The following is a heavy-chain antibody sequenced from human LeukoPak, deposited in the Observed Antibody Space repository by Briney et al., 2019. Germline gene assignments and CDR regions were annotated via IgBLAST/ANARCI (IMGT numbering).Heavy chain of an antibody. Sequence: GGSLRLSCAASGFTVSSYGMSWVRQAPGKGLEWVSAISGSGGSTYYADSVKGRFTISRDNSKNMLYLQMNSLRAEDTAVYYCARDSCSSTSCYGNFDYWGQGTLVTVSS. CDR3: ARDSCSSTSCYGNFDY. CDR2: ISGSGGST. V-gene: IGHV3-23*01. D-gene: IGHD2-2*01. J-gene: IGHJ4*02. CDR1: GFTVSSYG.